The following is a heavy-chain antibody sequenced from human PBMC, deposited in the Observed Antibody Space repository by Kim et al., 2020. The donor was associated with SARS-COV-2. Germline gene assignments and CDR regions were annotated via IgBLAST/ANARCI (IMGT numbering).Heavy chain of an antibody. V-gene: IGHV1-69*01. CDR3: ARAGYYDSSGYFNY. J-gene: IGHJ4*02. Sequence: ARTFQGRVTITADESTSTAYMELSSLRSEDTAVYYCARAGYYDSSGYFNYWGQGTLVTVSS. D-gene: IGHD3-22*01.